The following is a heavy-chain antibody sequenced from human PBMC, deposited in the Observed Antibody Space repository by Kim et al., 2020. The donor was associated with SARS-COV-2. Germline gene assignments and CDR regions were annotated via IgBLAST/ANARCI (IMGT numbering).Heavy chain of an antibody. CDR2: DT. CDR3: ARQGDYEVDY. Sequence: DTRYSPSFQGQVTISADKSISTAYLQWSSLKASDTAMYYCARQGDYEVDYWGQGTLVTVSS. D-gene: IGHD4-17*01. J-gene: IGHJ4*02. V-gene: IGHV5-51*01.